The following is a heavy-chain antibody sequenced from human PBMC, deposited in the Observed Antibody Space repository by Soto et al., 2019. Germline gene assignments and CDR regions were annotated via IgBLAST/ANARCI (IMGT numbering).Heavy chain of an antibody. J-gene: IGHJ5*02. CDR3: ARSTIEYSSSSRGFDP. CDR1: GGTFSSYA. V-gene: IGHV1-69*06. CDR2: IIPIFGTA. Sequence: GASVKVSCKASGGTFSSYAISWVRQAPGQGLEWMGGIIPIFGTANYAQKFQGRVTITADKSTSTAYMELSSLRSDDTAVYYCARSTIEYSSSSRGFDPWGQGTLVTVSS. D-gene: IGHD6-6*01.